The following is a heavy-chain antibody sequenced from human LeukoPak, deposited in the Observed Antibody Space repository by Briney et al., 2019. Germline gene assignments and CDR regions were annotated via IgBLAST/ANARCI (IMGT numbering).Heavy chain of an antibody. CDR1: GGSFSSYY. V-gene: IGHV4-59*01. CDR3: ASLMGYYDILTGYYKGYYFDY. CDR2: IYYSGST. D-gene: IGHD3-9*01. J-gene: IGHJ4*02. Sequence: SETLSLTCAVYGGSFSSYYWSWIRQPPGKGLEWIGYIYYSGSTNYNPSLKSRVTMSVDTSKNQFSLKLSSVTAADTAVYYCASLMGYYDILTGYYKGYYFDYWGQGTLVTVSA.